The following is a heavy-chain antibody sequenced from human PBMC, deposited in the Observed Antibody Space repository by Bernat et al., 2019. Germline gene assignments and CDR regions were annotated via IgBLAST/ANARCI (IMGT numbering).Heavy chain of an antibody. V-gene: IGHV3-33*01. CDR3: ARPRGGDYDEAGFAEGFQH. Sequence: QVQLVESGGGVVQPGRSLRLSCAASGFTFSSYGMHWVRQAPGKGLEWVAVIWYDGSNKYYADSVKGRLTIARDNSKNTLYLQMNSVRAEDTAVYYCARPRGGDYDEAGFAEGFQHWGQGTLVTVSS. J-gene: IGHJ1*01. D-gene: IGHD4-17*01. CDR1: GFTFSSYG. CDR2: IWYDGSNK.